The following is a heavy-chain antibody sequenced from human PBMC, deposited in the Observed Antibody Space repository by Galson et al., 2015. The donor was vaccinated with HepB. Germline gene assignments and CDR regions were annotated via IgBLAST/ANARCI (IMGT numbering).Heavy chain of an antibody. CDR2: IFSNDEK. Sequence: PALVKPTQTLTLTCTVSGFSLSNARMGVSWIRQPPGKALEWLAHIFSNDEKSYSTSLKSRLTISKDTSKSQVVLTMTNMDPVDTATYYCARIEGGDCSGGSCDWGQGTLVTVSS. CDR3: ARIEGGDCSGGSCD. J-gene: IGHJ4*02. D-gene: IGHD2-15*01. CDR1: GFSLSNARMG. V-gene: IGHV2-26*01.